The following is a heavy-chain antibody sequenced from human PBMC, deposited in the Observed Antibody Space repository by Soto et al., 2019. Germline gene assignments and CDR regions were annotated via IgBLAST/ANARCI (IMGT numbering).Heavy chain of an antibody. D-gene: IGHD2-15*01. CDR2: IYYSGST. J-gene: IGHJ4*02. V-gene: IGHV4-59*08. CDR1: GGSIGSYY. CDR3: GRHPPVYCIGGSGNSPYYFDY. Sequence: PSETLSLTCTVSGGSIGSYYLSWIRQPPGKGLEWIGYIYYSGSTNYNPSLKSRVTISVDTSKNQFSLKLSSVTAADTAVYYCGRHPPVYCIGGSGNSPYYFDYWGQGTLVTVSS.